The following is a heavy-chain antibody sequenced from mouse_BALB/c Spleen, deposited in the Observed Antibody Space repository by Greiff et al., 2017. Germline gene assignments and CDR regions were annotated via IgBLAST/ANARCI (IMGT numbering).Heavy chain of an antibody. CDR2: ISYDGSN. Sequence: EVQLVESGPGLVKPSQSLSLTCSVTGYSITSGYYWNWIRQFPGNKLEWMGYISYDGSNNYNPSLKNRISITRDTSKNQFFLKLNSVTTEDTATYYCARAWDAWYFDVWGAGTTVTVSS. J-gene: IGHJ1*01. V-gene: IGHV3-6*02. D-gene: IGHD4-1*01. CDR3: ARAWDAWYFDV. CDR1: GYSITSGYY.